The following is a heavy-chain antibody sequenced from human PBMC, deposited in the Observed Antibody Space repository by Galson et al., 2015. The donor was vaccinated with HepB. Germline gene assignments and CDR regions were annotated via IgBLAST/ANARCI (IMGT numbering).Heavy chain of an antibody. CDR1: GFTFSSYA. CDR3: AKDHGSSGTTHYYYYYMDV. V-gene: IGHV3-23*01. D-gene: IGHD6-19*01. Sequence: SLRLSCAASGFTFSSYAMSWVRQAPGKGLEWVSAISGSGGSTYYADSVKGRFTISRDNSKNTLYLQMNSLRAEDTAVYYCAKDHGSSGTTHYYYYYMDVWGKGTTVTVSS. CDR2: ISGSGGST. J-gene: IGHJ6*03.